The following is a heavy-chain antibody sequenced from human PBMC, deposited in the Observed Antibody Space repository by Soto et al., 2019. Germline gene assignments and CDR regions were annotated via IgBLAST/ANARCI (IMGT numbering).Heavy chain of an antibody. CDR2: INPILGTA. V-gene: IGHV1-69*01. Sequence: VQLVQTGAEVKKPGSSVRVSCKASGYTFSNYDINWVRQAPGQGLEWMGGINPILGTANYEQKFQASVTITADVSTSTAYLGLSRLTSDATAVFYCARGQGGTNCIWFEPWTQESLVSLS. CDR1: GYTFSNYD. CDR3: ARGQGGTNCIWFEP. D-gene: IGHD1-26*01. J-gene: IGHJ5*02.